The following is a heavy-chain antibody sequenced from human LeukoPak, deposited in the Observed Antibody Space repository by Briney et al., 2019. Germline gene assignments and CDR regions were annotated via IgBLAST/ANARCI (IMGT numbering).Heavy chain of an antibody. CDR2: ISATGDST. CDR3: AKDSRVVVVPATIEY. V-gene: IGHV3-23*01. Sequence: GGSLRLSCAASGFTLSSYAMSWVRQAPGKGLEWVSTISATGDSTYYADSVKGRFTISRDNSKNTLYLQMNSLRVEDTAVYYCAKDSRVVVVPATIEYWGQGTLVTVSS. CDR1: GFTLSSYA. D-gene: IGHD2-2*02. J-gene: IGHJ4*02.